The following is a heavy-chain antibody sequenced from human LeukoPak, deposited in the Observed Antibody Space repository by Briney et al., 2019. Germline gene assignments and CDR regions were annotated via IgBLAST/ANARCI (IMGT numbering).Heavy chain of an antibody. D-gene: IGHD3-22*01. CDR2: ISGSGGST. Sequence: GGSLRLSCAASGFTFSSYAMSWVRQAPGKGLDWVSAISGSGGSTYYADSVKGRFTISRDNSKNTLYLQMNSLRAEDTAVYYCAKDLVEYDSSGYYSYWGQGTLVTVSS. CDR1: GFTFSSYA. V-gene: IGHV3-23*01. J-gene: IGHJ4*02. CDR3: AKDLVEYDSSGYYSY.